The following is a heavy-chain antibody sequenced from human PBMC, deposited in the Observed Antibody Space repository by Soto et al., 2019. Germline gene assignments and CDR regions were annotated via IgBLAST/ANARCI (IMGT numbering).Heavy chain of an antibody. Sequence: GESLKISCNGSGYSFTSYWIGWLLQMPGKGLEWMGIIYPGDSDTRYSPSFQGQVTISADKSISTAYLQWNSLKASDTAMYYCARHGFYGDYSSNYFDPWGQGTLVTVS. J-gene: IGHJ5*02. CDR2: IYPGDSDT. D-gene: IGHD4-17*01. CDR3: ARHGFYGDYSSNYFDP. V-gene: IGHV5-51*01. CDR1: GYSFTSYW.